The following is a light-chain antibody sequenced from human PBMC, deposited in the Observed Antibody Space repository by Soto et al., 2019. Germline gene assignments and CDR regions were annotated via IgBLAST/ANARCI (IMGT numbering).Light chain of an antibody. CDR3: SSYTSSSTYV. J-gene: IGLJ1*01. CDR2: NVS. CDR1: RSDVGGYNS. V-gene: IGLV2-14*01. Sequence: QSALTQPASVSGSPGQSITISCTGTRSDVGGYNSVSWYQQHPGKAPKLMIYNVSNRPSGVSNRFSGSKSGNTASLTISGLQAEDEADYYCSSYTSSSTYVFGTGTKVTV.